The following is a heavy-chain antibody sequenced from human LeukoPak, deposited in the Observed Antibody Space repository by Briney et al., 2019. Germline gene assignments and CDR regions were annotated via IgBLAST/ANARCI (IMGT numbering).Heavy chain of an antibody. D-gene: IGHD4-23*01. CDR3: ARLIYGGTFDY. CDR1: GGSISSYY. J-gene: IGHJ4*02. Sequence: PSETLSLTCTVSGGSISSYYWSWIRQPAGEGLEWIGRIYSSGSTNYNPSLKSRVTMSVDTLKNQFSLKLSSVTAADTAVYYCARLIYGGTFDYWGQGTLVTVSS. V-gene: IGHV4-4*07. CDR2: IYSSGST.